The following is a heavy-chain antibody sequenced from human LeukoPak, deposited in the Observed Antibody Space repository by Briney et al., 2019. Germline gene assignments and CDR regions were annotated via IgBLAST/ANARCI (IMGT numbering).Heavy chain of an antibody. D-gene: IGHD2-8*01. Sequence: PSETLSLTCTVSGGSISSYYRSWIRQPAGKGLEWIGRIYTSGSTNYNPSLKSRVTMSVDTSKNQFSLKLSSVTAADTAVYCATGDTYDYWYFDLWGRGTLVTVSS. J-gene: IGHJ2*01. CDR2: IYTSGST. CDR1: GGSISSYY. CDR3: ATGDTYDYWYFDL. V-gene: IGHV4-4*07.